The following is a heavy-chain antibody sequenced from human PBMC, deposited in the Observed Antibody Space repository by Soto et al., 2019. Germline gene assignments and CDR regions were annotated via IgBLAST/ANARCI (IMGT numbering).Heavy chain of an antibody. D-gene: IGHD3-10*01. V-gene: IGHV4-4*02. Sequence: QVQLQESGPGLVKPSGTLSLTCAVSGGSINNNNWWSWVRQSPGKELEWIGEIYHTGSTNYNPSLESRVTMLVDKSKNQISLKVTSVTATDTAVYYCARGGLSRVRGVRGSNNMDVWGQGTTVTVSS. CDR3: ARGGLSRVRGVRGSNNMDV. J-gene: IGHJ6*02. CDR1: GGSINNNNW. CDR2: IYHTGST.